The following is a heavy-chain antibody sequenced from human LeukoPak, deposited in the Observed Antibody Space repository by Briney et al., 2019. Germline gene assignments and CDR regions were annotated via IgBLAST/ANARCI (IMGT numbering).Heavy chain of an antibody. CDR3: ARGPVGSYYSDSSGYYYVGGFYY. D-gene: IGHD3-22*01. Sequence: ASVKVSCKASGYSFTNYYITWVRQAPGQGLECMGWISGYNGNTNYAQTLQGRVTMTTDTSTSTAYMELRSLRSEDTAVYYFARGPVGSYYSDSSGYYYVGGFYYWARGSLVTVSS. CDR1: GYSFTNYY. V-gene: IGHV1-18*01. CDR2: ISGYNGNT. J-gene: IGHJ4*02.